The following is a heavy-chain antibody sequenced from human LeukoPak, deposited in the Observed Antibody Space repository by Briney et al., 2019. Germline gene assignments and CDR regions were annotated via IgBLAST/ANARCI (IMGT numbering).Heavy chain of an antibody. CDR3: TRASGYCSAGSCYSLDY. V-gene: IGHV3-49*04. Sequence: PGGSLRLSCAASGFTFSSYVMSWVRQAPGKGLEWVGFIRSKAYSGTTEYAASVKGRITISRDDSKSIAYLQMNSLKTEDTAVYYCTRASGYCSAGSCYSLDYWGQGTLVTVSS. CDR1: GFTFSSYV. CDR2: IRSKAYSGTT. D-gene: IGHD2-15*01. J-gene: IGHJ4*02.